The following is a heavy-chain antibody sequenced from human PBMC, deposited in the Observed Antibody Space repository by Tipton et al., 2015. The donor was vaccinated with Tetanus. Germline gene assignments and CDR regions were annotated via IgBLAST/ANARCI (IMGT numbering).Heavy chain of an antibody. Sequence: TLSLTCAVYGGSFSGYYWSWIRQPPGKGLEWIGEINHSGSTNYNPSLKSRVTISVDTSKNQFSLELSSVTAADTAVYYCASLVDCTNGVCYEDYFDYWGQGTLVTVSS. J-gene: IGHJ4*02. V-gene: IGHV4-34*01. D-gene: IGHD2-8*01. CDR2: INHSGST. CDR3: ASLVDCTNGVCYEDYFDY. CDR1: GGSFSGYY.